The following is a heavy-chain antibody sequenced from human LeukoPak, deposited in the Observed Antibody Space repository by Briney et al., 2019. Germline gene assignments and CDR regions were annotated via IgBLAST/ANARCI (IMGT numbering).Heavy chain of an antibody. Sequence: SVKVSCKASGGTLSSYAISWVRQAPGQGLEWMGGIIPIFGTANYAQKFQGRVTITADKSTSTAYMELSSLRSEDTAVYYCARDREGGGYDYDYWGQGTLVTVSS. CDR2: IIPIFGTA. D-gene: IGHD5-12*01. CDR3: ARDREGGGYDYDY. V-gene: IGHV1-69*06. CDR1: GGTLSSYA. J-gene: IGHJ4*02.